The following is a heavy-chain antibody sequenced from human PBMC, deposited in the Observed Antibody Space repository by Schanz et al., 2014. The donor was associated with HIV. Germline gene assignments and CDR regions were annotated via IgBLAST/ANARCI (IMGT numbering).Heavy chain of an antibody. CDR1: GFTFRHAW. Sequence: VQLVQSGGGLVKPGGSLRISCAASGFTFRHAWMSWVRQAPGKGLEWVAVISYDGSDKYHADSVKGRFTISRDNSKNTLYLQMNSLRAEDTAVYYCARGGTTDYLDNWGQGTLVTVSS. J-gene: IGHJ4*02. CDR2: ISYDGSDK. CDR3: ARGGTTDYLDN. D-gene: IGHD4-17*01. V-gene: IGHV3-30*03.